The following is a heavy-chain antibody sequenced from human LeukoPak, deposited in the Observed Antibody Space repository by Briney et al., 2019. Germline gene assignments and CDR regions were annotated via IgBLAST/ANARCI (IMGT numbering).Heavy chain of an antibody. D-gene: IGHD2-15*01. J-gene: IGHJ5*02. CDR2: MNPNSGNT. V-gene: IGHV1-8*01. CDR3: ARIVFDWFDP. Sequence: GASVKVSCKASGYTFTSYDINWVRQATGQGLEWMGWMNPNSGNTGYAQKLQARVTMTTDTSTSTAYMELRSLRSDDTAVYYCARIVFDWFDPWGQGTLVTVSS. CDR1: GYTFTSYD.